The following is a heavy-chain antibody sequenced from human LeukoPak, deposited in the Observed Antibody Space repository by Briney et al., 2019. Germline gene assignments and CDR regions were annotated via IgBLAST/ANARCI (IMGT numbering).Heavy chain of an antibody. V-gene: IGHV3-20*04. Sequence: GGSLRLSCVTSGFTFDDYGMSWVRQAPGKGLEWVSGINWNGGSTGYADSLQGRFTISRDNAKNSLYLQIYNLRAEDTAFYFCARDRPSAFYFDSWGQGTLVIVSS. CDR3: ARDRPSAFYFDS. CDR1: GFTFDDYG. CDR2: INWNGGST. J-gene: IGHJ4*02.